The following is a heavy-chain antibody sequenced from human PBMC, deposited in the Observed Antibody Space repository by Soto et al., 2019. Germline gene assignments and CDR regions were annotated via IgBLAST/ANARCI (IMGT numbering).Heavy chain of an antibody. J-gene: IGHJ4*02. CDR3: NRGSEYDFWSGYL. CDR1: GGTSTRYA. D-gene: IGHD3-3*01. Sequence: QERLVQSGAEVRKPGSSVKVSCKVTGGTSTRYAINWVRQAPGQGLEWMGGIVPMFGTSKYAQKFQGRVTSTADTSTNIAYMELRSLRSEDTAGYYCNRGSEYDFWSGYLWGQGTLVSVSS. V-gene: IGHV1-69*06. CDR2: IVPMFGTS.